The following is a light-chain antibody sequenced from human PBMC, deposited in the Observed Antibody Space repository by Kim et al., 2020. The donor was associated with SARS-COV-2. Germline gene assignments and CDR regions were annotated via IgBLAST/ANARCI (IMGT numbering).Light chain of an antibody. V-gene: IGKV3D-15*01. CDR1: QSVSSN. CDR2: GAS. J-gene: IGKJ4*01. CDR3: QQYSDWHLT. Sequence: VSPGESATLSCRASQSVSSNLAWYQQKPGQPPRLLISGASTRATGIPARFSGSGAGTEFTLTISSLQSEDFAVYYCQQYSDWHLTFGGGTKVDIK.